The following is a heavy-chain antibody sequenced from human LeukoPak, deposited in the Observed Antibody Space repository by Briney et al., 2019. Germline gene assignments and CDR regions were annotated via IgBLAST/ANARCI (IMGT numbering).Heavy chain of an antibody. J-gene: IGHJ5*02. CDR2: ISSSGSTI. V-gene: IGHV3-48*04. CDR1: GFTFSSYS. Sequence: GGSLRLSCAASGFTFSSYSMNWVRQAPGKGLEWVSYISSSGSTIYYADSVKGRFTISRDNAKNSLYLQMNSLRAEDTAVYYCAMEDIVVVVADTVVDPWGQGTLVTVSS. D-gene: IGHD2-15*01. CDR3: AMEDIVVVVADTVVDP.